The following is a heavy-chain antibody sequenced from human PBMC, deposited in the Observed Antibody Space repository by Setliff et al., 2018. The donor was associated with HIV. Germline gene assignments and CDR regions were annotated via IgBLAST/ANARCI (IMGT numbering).Heavy chain of an antibody. V-gene: IGHV4-59*01. J-gene: IGHJ3*02. Sequence: SETLSLTCTVSGGSISGYYWSWVRQPPGKGLEWIGYIYYSGSTNYNPSLRSRVTISVDTSKNQVSLRLTSVTSADTALYYCARDIARRGIQLCCAFDIWGQGTMVTVSS. D-gene: IGHD5-18*01. CDR3: ARDIARRGIQLCCAFDI. CDR1: GGSISGYY. CDR2: IYYSGST.